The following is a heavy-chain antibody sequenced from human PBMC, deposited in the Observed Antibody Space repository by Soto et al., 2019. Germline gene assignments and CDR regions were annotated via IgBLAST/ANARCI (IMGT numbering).Heavy chain of an antibody. Sequence: QVQLVESGGGVVQPGRSLRLSCVASGFGFTSYGMHWLRQAPGKGLEWVAFISYDGDTKHYADSVKGRFTISRDNSMDTVYLQMNSLRSADTALYYCARDRYALARPQYVNGMDVWGQGTKVTVS. CDR3: ARDRYALARPQYVNGMDV. D-gene: IGHD3-16*01. CDR1: GFGFTSYG. CDR2: ISYDGDTK. V-gene: IGHV3-30-3*01. J-gene: IGHJ6*02.